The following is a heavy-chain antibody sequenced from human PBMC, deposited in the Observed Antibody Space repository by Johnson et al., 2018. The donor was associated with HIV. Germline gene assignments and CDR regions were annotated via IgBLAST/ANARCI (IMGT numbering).Heavy chain of an antibody. CDR1: GFTFSRYG. CDR3: ARGNVGGFDL. J-gene: IGHJ3*01. Sequence: QMQLVESGGGVVQPGRSPRLSCAASGFTFSRYGIHWVRQAPGKGLEWVAVISYDGSNKYYADSVKGRFTISRDNSKNTLYLQMNSLRAEDTAVYYCARGNVGGFDLWGQGTMVTVSS. D-gene: IGHD1-26*01. V-gene: IGHV3-30*03. CDR2: ISYDGSNK.